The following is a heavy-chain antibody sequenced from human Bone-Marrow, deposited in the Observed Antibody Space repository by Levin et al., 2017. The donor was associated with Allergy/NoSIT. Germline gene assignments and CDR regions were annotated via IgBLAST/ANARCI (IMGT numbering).Heavy chain of an antibody. V-gene: IGHV3-30*18. CDR3: AKSEASGTYTQVQY. CDR1: GFTFSSFG. Sequence: GGSLRLSCAASGFTFSSFGMHWVRQAPGKGLEWVAVISYDGSNKYYGGSVKGRFIISRDNSQNTLYLQMNSLRADDTAVYFCAKSEASGTYTQVQYWGQGTLVTVSS. D-gene: IGHD1-26*01. J-gene: IGHJ1*01. CDR2: ISYDGSNK.